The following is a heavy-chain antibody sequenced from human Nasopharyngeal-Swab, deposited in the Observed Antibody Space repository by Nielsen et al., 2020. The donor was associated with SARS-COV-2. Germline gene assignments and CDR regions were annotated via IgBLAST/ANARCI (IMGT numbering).Heavy chain of an antibody. Sequence: GASLKISCKGSGYSFTSYWIGWVRQMPGKGLEWMGIIYPGDSDTRYSPSFQGQVTISADKSISTAYLQWSSLKASDTAMYYCARRLKDYNYYDSSGPDWYFDLWGRGTLVTVSS. CDR3: ARRLKDYNYYDSSGPDWYFDL. CDR1: GYSFTSYW. J-gene: IGHJ2*01. CDR2: IYPGDSDT. D-gene: IGHD3-22*01. V-gene: IGHV5-51*01.